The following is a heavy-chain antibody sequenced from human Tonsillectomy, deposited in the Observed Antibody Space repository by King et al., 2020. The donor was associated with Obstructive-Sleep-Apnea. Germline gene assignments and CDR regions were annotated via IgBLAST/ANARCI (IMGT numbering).Heavy chain of an antibody. J-gene: IGHJ4*02. V-gene: IGHV3-7*03. CDR3: GRPLTEEDSAYRAVNY. CDR2: IKQDGSEK. Sequence: VQLVESGGNLVQPGGSLRLSCTASGFTFGSYWMTWVRQSPGKGLEWVASIKQDGSEKHYVDSVKGRLTISRDNAKNSLHLQMNSLIGEDTAVYYCGRPLTEEDSAYRAVNYWGQGTLVTVSS. CDR1: GFTFGSYW. D-gene: IGHD3-16*01.